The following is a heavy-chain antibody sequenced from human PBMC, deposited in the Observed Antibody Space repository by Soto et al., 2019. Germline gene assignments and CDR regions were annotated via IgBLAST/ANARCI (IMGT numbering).Heavy chain of an antibody. Sequence: ESGGGVVQPGKSLRLSCAASGFTCSSYAMHWARLAPGKGLQWVTVISIRGGDEYYAESVRGRFTICRDDSKNTLYLQMDSLRVEDTAVYYCARGTIVARQHLDYWGQGTLVTVSS. D-gene: IGHD6-6*01. CDR2: ISIRGGDE. V-gene: IGHV3-30*03. CDR1: GFTCSSYA. J-gene: IGHJ4*02. CDR3: ARGTIVARQHLDY.